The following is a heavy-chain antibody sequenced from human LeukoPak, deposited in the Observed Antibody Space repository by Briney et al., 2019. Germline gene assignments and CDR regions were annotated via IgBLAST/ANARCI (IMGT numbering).Heavy chain of an antibody. CDR1: GFTFRSYA. Sequence: TGGSLRLSCTASGFTFRSYAMSWVRQAPGKGLEWVSDISGGGGSTYYADSVKGRFTISRDNSKSTLYLQMNSLRAEDTAVYYCAKTRGDGYNYDYWGQGTLVTVSS. CDR3: AKTRGDGYNYDY. CDR2: ISGGGGST. J-gene: IGHJ4*02. D-gene: IGHD5-24*01. V-gene: IGHV3-23*01.